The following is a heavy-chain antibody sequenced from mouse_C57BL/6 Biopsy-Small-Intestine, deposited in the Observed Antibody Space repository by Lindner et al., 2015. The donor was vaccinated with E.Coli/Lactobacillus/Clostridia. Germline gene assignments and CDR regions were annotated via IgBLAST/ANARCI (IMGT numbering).Heavy chain of an antibody. Sequence: VKVSCKASGYTFSTYYIHWMRQAPGQRLEWMGVIDPRGGSTNYAQKFQGRVTLTRDTSTSTLYMDLTSLRSDDTAVYYCARHVTAGTKYDCWGQGTLVTVSS. CDR3: ARHVTAGTKYDC. V-gene: IGHV1-50*01. D-gene: IGHD1-3*01. CDR2: IDPRGGST. CDR1: GYTFSTYY. J-gene: IGHJ4*01.